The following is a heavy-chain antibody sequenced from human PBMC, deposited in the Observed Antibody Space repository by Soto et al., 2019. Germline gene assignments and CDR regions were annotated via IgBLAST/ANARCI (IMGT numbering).Heavy chain of an antibody. D-gene: IGHD2-21*02. CDR1: GGSITNTNYH. CDR3: FGVLAAPLAY. J-gene: IGHJ4*01. V-gene: IGHV4-39*01. Sequence: QLQLQESGPGLAKPSETLSLTCSVSGGSITNTNYHWGWIRQAPGKGLEWIGTLYFRGATDYNPSLQMRATISADTPKNNFSLHLGAVTAAYTTVYYCFGVLAAPLAYWGKGPRITVPS. CDR2: LYFRGAT.